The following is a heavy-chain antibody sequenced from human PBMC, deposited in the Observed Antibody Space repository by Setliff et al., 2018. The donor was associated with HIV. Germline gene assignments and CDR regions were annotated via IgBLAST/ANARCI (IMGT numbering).Heavy chain of an antibody. CDR2: IYYSGST. CDR1: GGSFSGYY. J-gene: IGHJ4*02. D-gene: IGHD6-6*01. V-gene: IGHV4-34*01. Sequence: SETLSLTCAVYGGSFSGYYWSWIRQPPGKGLEWIGSIYYSGSTYYNPSLKSRLTITQHTSKNHFSLSLSSVTAADTAVYYCARGPEPVSSSGFVGFDYWGQGTLVTVSS. CDR3: ARGPEPVSSSGFVGFDY.